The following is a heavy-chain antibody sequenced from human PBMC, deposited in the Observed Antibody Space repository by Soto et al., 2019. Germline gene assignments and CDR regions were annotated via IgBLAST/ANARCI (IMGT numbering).Heavy chain of an antibody. Sequence: ASVKVSCKASGYTFTGYYLHWVRQAPGQGLEWMGWINPNSGGTNYAQKFQGRVTMTRDTSISTAYMELSRLRSDDTAVYYCARDFGSDLSAPGAVFDSWGQGALVTVSS. V-gene: IGHV1-2*02. D-gene: IGHD3-3*01. CDR3: ARDFGSDLSAPGAVFDS. J-gene: IGHJ4*02. CDR2: INPNSGGT. CDR1: GYTFTGYY.